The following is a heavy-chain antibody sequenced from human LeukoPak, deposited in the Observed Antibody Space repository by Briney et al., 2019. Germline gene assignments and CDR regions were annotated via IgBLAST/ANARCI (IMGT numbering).Heavy chain of an antibody. CDR1: GFTFSSYA. D-gene: IGHD4-23*01. CDR3: ARDLGGPDWYFDL. Sequence: GGSLRLSCAASGFTFSSYAMHWVRQAPGKGLECVSAISSNGGSTYYANSVKGRFTISRDNSKNTLYLQMGSLRAEDMAVYYCARDLGGPDWYFDLWGRGTLVTVSS. CDR2: ISSNGGST. V-gene: IGHV3-64*01. J-gene: IGHJ2*01.